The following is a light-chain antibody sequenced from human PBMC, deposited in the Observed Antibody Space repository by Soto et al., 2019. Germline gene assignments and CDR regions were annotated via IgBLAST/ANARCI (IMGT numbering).Light chain of an antibody. CDR2: ENN. Sequence: QLVLTQPPSVSEAPGQRVTISCTGSSSNIGAGYEAHWYQQVPGTAPKLLIYENNNRPSGVPDRFSGSKSGTSASLAITGLQAEDEAEYYCQSYDSSLSGYVFGTGTKLT. J-gene: IGLJ1*01. CDR3: QSYDSSLSGYV. CDR1: SSNIGAGYE. V-gene: IGLV1-40*01.